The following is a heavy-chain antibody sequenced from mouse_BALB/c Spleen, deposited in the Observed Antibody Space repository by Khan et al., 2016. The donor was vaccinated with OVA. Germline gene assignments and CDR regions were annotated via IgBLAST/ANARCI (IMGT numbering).Heavy chain of an antibody. CDR1: GYTFTDFA. J-gene: IGHJ3*01. CDR2: ISSYYGDA. D-gene: IGHD2-1*01. CDR3: LKGCGHYRFAY. Sequence: VQLQQSGAELVRPGVSVKISCKGSGYTFTDFAMHWVKQSHAKSLEWIGVISSYYGDANYNQNFKGKATMTVDKSTSAAYMEFARLTSVDSAVYYWLKGCGHYRFAYWGQGTLVTVSA. V-gene: IGHV1S137*01.